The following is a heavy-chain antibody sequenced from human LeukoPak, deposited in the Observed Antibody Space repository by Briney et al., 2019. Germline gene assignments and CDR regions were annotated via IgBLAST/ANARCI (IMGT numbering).Heavy chain of an antibody. D-gene: IGHD6-13*01. V-gene: IGHV3-23*01. CDR2: ISGSGGST. CDR3: ASGEGGIAAAAPLTFDY. CDR1: GFTFSSYG. J-gene: IGHJ4*02. Sequence: HPGGSLRLSCAASGFTFSSYGMSWVRQAPGKGLEWVSAISGSGGSTYYADSVKGRFTISRDNSKNTLYLQMNSLRAEDTAVYYCASGEGGIAAAAPLTFDYWGQGTLVTVSS.